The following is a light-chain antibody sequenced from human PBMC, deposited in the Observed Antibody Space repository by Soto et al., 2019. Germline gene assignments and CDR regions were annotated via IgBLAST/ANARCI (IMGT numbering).Light chain of an antibody. J-gene: IGKJ1*01. CDR1: QVIGNW. CDR3: QQSNSFPRT. CDR2: AAY. V-gene: IGKV1-12*01. Sequence: DIQMTQSPSSVSASVGDTVTITCRASQVIGNWLAWYQQRPGKAPKLLMHAAYSLQSGVPSRFSGSGSGTDFPLTISNLQPEDFATYYCQQSNSFPRTFGRGTKVEI.